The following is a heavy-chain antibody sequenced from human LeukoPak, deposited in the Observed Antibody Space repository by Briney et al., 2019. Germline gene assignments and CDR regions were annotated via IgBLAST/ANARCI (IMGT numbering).Heavy chain of an antibody. Sequence: GGSLRLSCAASGFTFSSYGMPWVRQAPGKGLEWVTFISYDGSNKYYADSVKGRFTISRDNSKNTLYLQMNILRAEDTALYYCAKGNIAELPAAPYYWGQGTLVTVSS. CDR2: ISYDGSNK. D-gene: IGHD2-2*01. V-gene: IGHV3-30*18. CDR1: GFTFSSYG. CDR3: AKGNIAELPAAPYY. J-gene: IGHJ4*02.